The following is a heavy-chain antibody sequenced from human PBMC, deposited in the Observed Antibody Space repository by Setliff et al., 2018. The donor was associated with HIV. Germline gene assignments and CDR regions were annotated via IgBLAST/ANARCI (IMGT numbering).Heavy chain of an antibody. CDR2: IHSSGTT. J-gene: IGHJ4*02. CDR1: GGSFSSNTYS. V-gene: IGHV4-39*01. Sequence: PSETLSLTCTVSGGSFSSNTYSWGWIRQPPGMGLEWIGSIHSSGTTDYNPSLKSRVAMSVDTSRSQFSLKLRSVTAADTAVYYCARALGYCSGTSCYAEYFDCWGQGTLVTVSS. CDR3: ARALGYCSGTSCYAEYFDC. D-gene: IGHD2-2*01.